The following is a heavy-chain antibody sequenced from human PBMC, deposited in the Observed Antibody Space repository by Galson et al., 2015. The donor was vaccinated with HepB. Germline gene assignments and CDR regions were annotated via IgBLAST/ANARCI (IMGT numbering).Heavy chain of an antibody. CDR3: AAAVAARPGAFDI. Sequence: SVKVSCKASGFTFTSSAMQWVRQARGQRLEWIGWIVVGSGNTNYAQKFQERVTITRDMSTSTAYMELSSLRSEDTAAYYCAAAVAARPGAFDIWGQGTMVTVSS. D-gene: IGHD6-6*01. J-gene: IGHJ3*02. CDR2: IVVGSGNT. CDR1: GFTFTSSA. V-gene: IGHV1-58*02.